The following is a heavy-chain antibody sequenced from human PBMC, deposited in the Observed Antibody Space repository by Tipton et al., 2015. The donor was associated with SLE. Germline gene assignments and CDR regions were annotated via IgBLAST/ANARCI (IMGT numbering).Heavy chain of an antibody. CDR3: ARTTSSSWLYYYYYYMDV. J-gene: IGHJ6*03. V-gene: IGHV3-11*04. Sequence: SLRLSCAASGFTFSDYYMSWIRQAPGKGLEWVSYISSSGSTIYYADSVKGRFTISRDNAKNSLYLQMNSLRAEDTAVYYCARTTSSSWLYYYYYYMDVWGKGTTVTVSS. CDR1: GFTFSDYY. CDR2: ISSSGSTI. D-gene: IGHD6-13*01.